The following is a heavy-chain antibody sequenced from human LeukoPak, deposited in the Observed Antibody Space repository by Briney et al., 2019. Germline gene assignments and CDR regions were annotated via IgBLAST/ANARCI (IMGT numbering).Heavy chain of an antibody. CDR3: AKGGYSYGYADY. CDR1: GFTFSTYG. D-gene: IGHD5-18*01. J-gene: IGHJ4*02. V-gene: IGHV3-30*18. Sequence: GGSLRLSCAAPGFTFSTYGMHWVRQAPGKGLEWVAAILSDGGNNFYADSVKGRFTISRDNSKKTLYLQMNSLRAEDTAVYYCAKGGYSYGYADYWGQGTLVTVSS. CDR2: ILSDGGNN.